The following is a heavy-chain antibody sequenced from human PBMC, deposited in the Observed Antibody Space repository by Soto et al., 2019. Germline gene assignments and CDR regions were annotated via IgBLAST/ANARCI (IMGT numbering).Heavy chain of an antibody. CDR1: GGSISSYY. CDR2: IYYSGST. J-gene: IGHJ5*02. V-gene: IGHV4-59*01. D-gene: IGHD1-26*01. CDR3: ARYLDRGWEDWFDP. Sequence: PSETLSLTCTVSGGSISSYYWSWIRQPPGKGLEWIGYIYYSGSTNYNPSLKSRFTISVDTSKNQFSLKLSSVTAADTAVYYCARYLDRGWEDWFDPWGQGTLVTVSS.